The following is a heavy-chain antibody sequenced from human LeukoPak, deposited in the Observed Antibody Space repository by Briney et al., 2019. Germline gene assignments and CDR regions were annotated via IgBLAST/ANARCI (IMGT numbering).Heavy chain of an antibody. CDR2: ISSSSSYI. Sequence: GGSLRLSCAASGFTFSSYSMNWVRQAPGKGLEWVSSISSSSSYIYYADSVKGRFTISRDNAKNSLYLQMNSLRAEDTAVYYCARSVSLYYDFWSGQYGGAFDIWGQGTLVTVSS. V-gene: IGHV3-21*01. D-gene: IGHD3-3*01. J-gene: IGHJ4*02. CDR3: ARSVSLYYDFWSGQYGGAFDI. CDR1: GFTFSSYS.